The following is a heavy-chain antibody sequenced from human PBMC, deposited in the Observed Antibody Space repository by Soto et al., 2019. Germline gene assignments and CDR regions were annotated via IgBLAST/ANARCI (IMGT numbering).Heavy chain of an antibody. CDR3: AKDSNKYSSSLRGRYFDY. CDR1: GFAFSSYV. J-gene: IGHJ4*02. Sequence: PGGSLRLSCAAAGFAFSSYVMAWVLQAPGKGLEWVSGISGGGSKTFYADSVKGGFTISRDNSKNTLRLQMNSLGAEDTALYYCAKDSNKYSSSLRGRYFDYWGQGIGVPVYS. CDR2: ISGGGSKT. V-gene: IGHV3-23*01. D-gene: IGHD4-4*01.